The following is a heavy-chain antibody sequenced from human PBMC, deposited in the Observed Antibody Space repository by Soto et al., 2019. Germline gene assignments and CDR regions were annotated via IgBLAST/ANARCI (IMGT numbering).Heavy chain of an antibody. Sequence: SETLSLTCNVSGGSITSSSYYWGWIRQPPGKGLEWIGSMYFSGSSHYNPSLKSRVTISVDTSKNQFSLKLYSVTAADTAVYYCARLAPHMLGNWGQGTLVTVSS. CDR1: GGSITSSSYY. CDR3: ARLAPHMLGN. D-gene: IGHD3-16*01. J-gene: IGHJ4*02. CDR2: MYFSGSS. V-gene: IGHV4-39*01.